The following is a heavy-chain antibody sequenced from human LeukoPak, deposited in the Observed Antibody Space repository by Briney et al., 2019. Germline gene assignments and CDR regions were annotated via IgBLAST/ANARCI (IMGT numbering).Heavy chain of an antibody. CDR1: GFTFNDYA. Sequence: GGSLRLSCAASGFTFNDYAMKWVRQAPEKGLEWVAAISRTSAYIYYSDSLKGRFTISRDNAKNSVYLQIDSLRAEDTAIYYCARDERRYCSDSNCYPGDYWGQGTLVTVSS. CDR2: ISRTSAYI. J-gene: IGHJ4*02. CDR3: ARDERRYCSDSNCYPGDY. D-gene: IGHD2-15*01. V-gene: IGHV3-21*01.